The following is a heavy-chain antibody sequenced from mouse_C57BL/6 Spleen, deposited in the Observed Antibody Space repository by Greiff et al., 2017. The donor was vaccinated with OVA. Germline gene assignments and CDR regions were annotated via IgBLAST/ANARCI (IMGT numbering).Heavy chain of an antibody. J-gene: IGHJ3*01. CDR3: ARLYYDYDGGFAY. CDR1: GYTFTSYW. V-gene: IGHV1-50*01. CDR2: IDPSDSYT. D-gene: IGHD2-4*01. Sequence: QVQLQQPGAELVKPGASVKLSCKASGYTFTSYWMQWVKQRPGQGLEWIGEIDPSDSYTNYNQKFKGKATLTVDTSSSPAYMQLSSLTSEDSAVYYCARLYYDYDGGFAYWGQGTLVTVSA.